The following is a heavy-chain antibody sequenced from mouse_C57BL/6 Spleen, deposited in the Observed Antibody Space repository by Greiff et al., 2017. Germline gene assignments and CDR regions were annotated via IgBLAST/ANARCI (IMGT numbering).Heavy chain of an antibody. Sequence: QVQLQQPGAELVRPGSSVKLSCKASGYTFTSYWMDWVKQRPGQGLEWIGNIYPSDSETHYNQKFKDKATLTVDKSSSTAYMQLSSLTSADSAVYYCARENYGSSYAMDYWGQGTSVTVSS. J-gene: IGHJ4*01. V-gene: IGHV1-61*01. CDR1: GYTFTSYW. D-gene: IGHD1-1*01. CDR2: IYPSDSET. CDR3: ARENYGSSYAMDY.